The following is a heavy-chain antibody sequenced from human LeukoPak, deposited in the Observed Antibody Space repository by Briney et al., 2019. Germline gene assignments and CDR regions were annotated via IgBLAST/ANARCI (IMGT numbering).Heavy chain of an antibody. J-gene: IGHJ5*02. CDR1: GGSIGSNDYY. D-gene: IGHD3-9*01. V-gene: IGHV4-31*03. CDR2: IYDSGST. CDR3: ARGWRDYHLLAGYYDGSKGFDP. Sequence: PSETLSLTCTVSGGSIGSNDYYWTWIRQHPRKGLEWIGYIYDSGSTYYNPSLKGRVSVSLDTSKNQFSLKLRSVTAADTAVYFCARGWRDYHLLAGYYDGSKGFDPWGQGTLVTVSS.